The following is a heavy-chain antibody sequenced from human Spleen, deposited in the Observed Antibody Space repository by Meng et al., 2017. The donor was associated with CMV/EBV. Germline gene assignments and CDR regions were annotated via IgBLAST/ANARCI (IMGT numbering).Heavy chain of an antibody. D-gene: IGHD4-23*01. CDR1: GFTFSNYW. CDR3: ARGTVVGYYFDY. V-gene: IGHV3-74*01. CDR2: MNHDANKV. J-gene: IGHJ4*02. Sequence: GESLKISCVASGFTFSNYWMHWVRQAPGKGPEWVSRMNHDANKVSYADSVKGRFTISRDNAKNTLYLQMNSLRAEDTAVYYCARGTVVGYYFDYWGQGTLVTVSS.